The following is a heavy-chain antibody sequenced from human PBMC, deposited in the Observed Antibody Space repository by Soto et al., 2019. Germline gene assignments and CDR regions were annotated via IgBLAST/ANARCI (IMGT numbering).Heavy chain of an antibody. CDR2: INRDGSKK. CDR1: GFTLSAYW. D-gene: IGHD6-13*01. CDR3: ARDVSPESSSLFLDAFDI. J-gene: IGHJ3*02. V-gene: IGHV3-7*05. Sequence: EVQLEESGGDLVQPGGSLRLSCAASGFTLSAYWMTWVRQAPGKGLEWVANINRDGSKKSYLDAVRGRFTISRDNVGNSLYPQRDSLRYDDTALYYCARDVSPESSSLFLDAFDILGQGTMVTVSS.